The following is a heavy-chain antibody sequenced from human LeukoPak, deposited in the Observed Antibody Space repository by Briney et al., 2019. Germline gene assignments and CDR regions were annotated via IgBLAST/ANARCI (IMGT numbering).Heavy chain of an antibody. V-gene: IGHV1-18*01. Sequence: ASVKVSCKASGGTFSSYAISWVRQAPGQGLEWMGWISAYNGHTSYAQKLQGRVTMTTDTSTSTAYMELRSLRSDDTAVYYCARDPNGDYDFDYWGQGTLVTVSS. CDR3: ARDPNGDYDFDY. CDR2: ISAYNGHT. D-gene: IGHD4-17*01. CDR1: GGTFSSYA. J-gene: IGHJ4*02.